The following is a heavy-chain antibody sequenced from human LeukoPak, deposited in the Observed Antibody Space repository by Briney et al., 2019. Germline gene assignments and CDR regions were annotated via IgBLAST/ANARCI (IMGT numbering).Heavy chain of an antibody. Sequence: ASVKVSCKASGYTFTSYDINWVRQATGQGLEWMGWMNPNSGNTGYAQKFQGRVTMTRNTSISTAYMELNSLRAEDTAVYYCAKEAAFWSGYYYFDYWGQGTLVTVSS. V-gene: IGHV1-8*01. CDR1: GYTFTSYD. CDR3: AKEAAFWSGYYYFDY. J-gene: IGHJ4*02. CDR2: MNPNSGNT. D-gene: IGHD3-3*01.